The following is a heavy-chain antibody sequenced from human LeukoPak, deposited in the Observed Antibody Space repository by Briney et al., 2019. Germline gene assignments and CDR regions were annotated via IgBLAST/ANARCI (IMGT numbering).Heavy chain of an antibody. Sequence: SEPLSLPCTVSGGSISSGDYYGSSIRQPPGKGLEWIGDIYYSGSTYYNPSLKSRVTTSVDTSKNQFSLKLSSVTAADTAVYYCASLRYFDWLSAFDYWGQGTLVTVSS. CDR1: GGSISSGDYY. CDR3: ASLRYFDWLSAFDY. CDR2: IYYSGST. D-gene: IGHD3-9*01. V-gene: IGHV4-30-4*01. J-gene: IGHJ4*02.